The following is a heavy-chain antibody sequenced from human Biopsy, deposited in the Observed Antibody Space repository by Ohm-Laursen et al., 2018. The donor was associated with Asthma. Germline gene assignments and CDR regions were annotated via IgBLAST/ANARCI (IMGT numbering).Heavy chain of an antibody. D-gene: IGHD3-3*02. J-gene: IGHJ1*01. Sequence: SLRLSCAAIGFTFGDYWMSWVRQVPGKGLDWVVNIKHDGTEKNHVDTLKGRFTISRDNAKNSLYLQMNSLRAEDTTVYYCARTFHFWSPYHAEHYQLWGQGTLVTVPS. CDR3: ARTFHFWSPYHAEHYQL. CDR2: IKHDGTEK. V-gene: IGHV3-7*01. CDR1: GFTFGDYW.